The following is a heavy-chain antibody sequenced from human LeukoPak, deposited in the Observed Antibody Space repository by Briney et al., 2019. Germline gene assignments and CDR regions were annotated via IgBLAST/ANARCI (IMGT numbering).Heavy chain of an antibody. V-gene: IGHV3-30*03. CDR3: ARRDGYDFDY. CDR1: GFTFSSYG. Sequence: GGSLRLSCAASGFTFSSYGMHWVRQAPGKGLEWVAVISYDGSNKYYADSVKGRFTISRDNSKNTLYLQMNSLSAEDTAVYYCARRDGYDFDYWGQGTLVTVSS. D-gene: IGHD5-24*01. J-gene: IGHJ4*02. CDR2: ISYDGSNK.